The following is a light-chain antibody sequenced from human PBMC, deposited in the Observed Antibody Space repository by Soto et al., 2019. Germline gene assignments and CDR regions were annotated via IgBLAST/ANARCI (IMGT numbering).Light chain of an antibody. CDR3: QQYKSYVYT. J-gene: IGKJ2*01. CDR1: QSLDRW. V-gene: IGKV1-5*03. Sequence: DIQMTQSPSTLSAFVGDTVNTTCRGSQSLDRWLAWYQQKPGKAPKLLIYKASNLEGGVPSRFSGSGSGTEFTLTIRSLQPDDFATYYCQQYKSYVYTFGQGTKVDIK. CDR2: KAS.